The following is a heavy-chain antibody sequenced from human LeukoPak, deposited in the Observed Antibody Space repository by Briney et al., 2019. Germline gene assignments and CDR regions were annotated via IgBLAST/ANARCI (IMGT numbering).Heavy chain of an antibody. V-gene: IGHV3-21*01. CDR1: GFTFSDHY. CDR3: ARDYYDSSGPLDY. CDR2: ISSSSSYI. Sequence: GGSLRLSCAASGFTFSDHYLNWVRQAPGKGLEWVSSISSSSSYIYYADSVKGRFTISRDNAKNSLYLQMNSLRAEDTAVYYCARDYYDSSGPLDYWGQGTLVTVSS. J-gene: IGHJ4*02. D-gene: IGHD3-22*01.